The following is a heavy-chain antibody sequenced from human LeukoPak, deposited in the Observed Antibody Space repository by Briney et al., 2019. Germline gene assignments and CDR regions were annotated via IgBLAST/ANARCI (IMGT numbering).Heavy chain of an antibody. CDR2: ISSSGSTI. CDR1: GFTFSSYD. Sequence: GGSLRLSCAASGFTFSSYDMNGVRQAPGKGLEWVSYISSSGSTIYYADSVKGRFTISRDNPKNSLYLQMNSLRAEDTAVYYCARVRRGPPSTYAFDIWGQGTMVTVSS. J-gene: IGHJ3*02. CDR3: ARVRRGPPSTYAFDI. V-gene: IGHV3-48*03. D-gene: IGHD3-16*01.